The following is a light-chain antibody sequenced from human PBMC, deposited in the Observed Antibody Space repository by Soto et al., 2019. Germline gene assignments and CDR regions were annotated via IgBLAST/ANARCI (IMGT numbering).Light chain of an antibody. J-gene: IGKJ5*01. CDR1: QDIGSW. V-gene: IGKV1-12*01. CDR3: QQGGSFPLT. CDR2: GAS. Sequence: DIQMTPSPSSVSASVGDRVTITCRASQDIGSWLAWYQQKPGKAPDLLIYGASSLQSGVPSRFYGSGSGTDFTLTISSLQPEDFATYYCQQGGSFPLTFGQGTRLEIK.